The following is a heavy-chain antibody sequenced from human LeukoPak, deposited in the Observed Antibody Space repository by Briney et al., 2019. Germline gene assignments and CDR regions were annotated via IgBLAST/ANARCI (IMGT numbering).Heavy chain of an antibody. CDR2: IRYDGSNK. CDR1: GFTFSGYG. Sequence: GGSLRLSCAASGFTFSGYGMHWVRQAPGKGLEWVAFIRYDGSNKYYADSVKGRFTISRDNSKNTLYLQMNSLRAEDTAVYYCAKAAEWLLAYYYYYMDVWGKGTTVTVSS. D-gene: IGHD3-3*01. V-gene: IGHV3-30*02. CDR3: AKAAEWLLAYYYYYMDV. J-gene: IGHJ6*03.